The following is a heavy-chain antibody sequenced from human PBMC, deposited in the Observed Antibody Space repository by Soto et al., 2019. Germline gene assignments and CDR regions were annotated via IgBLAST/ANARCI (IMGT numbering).Heavy chain of an antibody. CDR3: ARDTILMGVDTQVNYYYYGMDV. D-gene: IGHD2-8*01. V-gene: IGHV1-69*13. Sequence: SVKVSCKASGGTFSSYAISWVRQAPGQGLEWMGGIIPIFGTANYAQKFQGRVTITADESTSTAYMELSSLRSEDTAVYYCARDTILMGVDTQVNYYYYGMDVWGQGTTVTVSS. CDR2: IIPIFGTA. CDR1: GGTFSSYA. J-gene: IGHJ6*02.